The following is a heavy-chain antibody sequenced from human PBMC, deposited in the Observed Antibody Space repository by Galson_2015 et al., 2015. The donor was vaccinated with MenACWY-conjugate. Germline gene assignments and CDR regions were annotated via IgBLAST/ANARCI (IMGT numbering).Heavy chain of an antibody. Sequence: SMRLCCAASGFDFGSNSMTWVRQAPGKGLEWISYISNGGRRIYYADSVKGRFTISRDNAKNALYLQMNSLRAEDTAVYYCAERQWLVTWGQGTLVTVSS. CDR2: ISNGGRRI. CDR3: AERQWLVT. CDR1: GFDFGSNS. V-gene: IGHV3-48*01. J-gene: IGHJ5*02. D-gene: IGHD6-19*01.